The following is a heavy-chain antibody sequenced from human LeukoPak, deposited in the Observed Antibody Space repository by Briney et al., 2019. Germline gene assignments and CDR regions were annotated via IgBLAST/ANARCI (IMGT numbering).Heavy chain of an antibody. Sequence: GGSLRLFCAASGFTFSIYSMHWVRQAPGRGLEWVSSISSSSYYIYCADSEKGRFTLPRDNAKNPLYLQKNSQRVEDTAVYYCACGTRNRSSDRFFQHWGQGTLVTVSS. D-gene: IGHD6-13*01. CDR2: ISSSSYYI. CDR3: ACGTRNRSSDRFFQH. V-gene: IGHV3-21*01. CDR1: GFTFSIYS. J-gene: IGHJ1*01.